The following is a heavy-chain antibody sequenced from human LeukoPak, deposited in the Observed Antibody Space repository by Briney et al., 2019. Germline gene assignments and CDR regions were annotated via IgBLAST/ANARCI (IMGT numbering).Heavy chain of an antibody. V-gene: IGHV4-31*03. CDR2: IYYSGST. CDR1: GGSISSGGYY. Sequence: PSQTLSLTCTVSGGSISSGGYYWSWIRQHPGKGLEWIGYIYYSGSTYYNPSLKSRVTISVDTSKNQFSLKLSSVTAADTAVYYCARDRWNYNYYYHYMDVWGKGTTVTVSS. J-gene: IGHJ6*03. D-gene: IGHD1-7*01. CDR3: ARDRWNYNYYYHYMDV.